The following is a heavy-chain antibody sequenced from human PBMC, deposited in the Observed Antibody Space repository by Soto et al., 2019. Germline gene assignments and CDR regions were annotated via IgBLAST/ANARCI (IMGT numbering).Heavy chain of an antibody. CDR1: GYSFSTYW. CDR2: IYPGDSDT. D-gene: IGHD5-12*01. J-gene: IGHJ4*02. CDR3: ARHPRDGYNGIYFDY. V-gene: IGHV5-51*01. Sequence: PGESLKISCRTSGYSFSTYWIGWVRQMPGKGLEWMGIIYPGDSDTRYSPSFQGQVTISVDKSIRTAYLQWSSLKASDTAMYYCARHPRDGYNGIYFDYWGQGTQVTVSS.